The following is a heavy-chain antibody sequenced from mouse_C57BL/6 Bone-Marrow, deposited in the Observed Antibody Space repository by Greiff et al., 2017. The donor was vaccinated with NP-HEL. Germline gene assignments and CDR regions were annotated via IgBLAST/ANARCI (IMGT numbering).Heavy chain of an antibody. D-gene: IGHD1-1*01. CDR3: ARMATVVANYAMDY. J-gene: IGHJ4*01. Sequence: QVQLKESGPGLVQPSQSLSITCTVSGFSLTSYGVHWVRQSPGKGLEWLGVIWSGGSTDYNAAFISRLSISKDNSKSQVFFKMNSLQADDTAIYYCARMATVVANYAMDYWGQGTSVTVSS. CDR1: GFSLTSYG. CDR2: IWSGGST. V-gene: IGHV2-2*01.